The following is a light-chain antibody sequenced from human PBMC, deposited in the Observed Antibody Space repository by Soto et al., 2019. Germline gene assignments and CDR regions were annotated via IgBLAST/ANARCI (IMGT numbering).Light chain of an antibody. CDR3: QQYNNWPPIT. Sequence: EIVMTQSPATLSVSPGERATLSCRASQSVSSNLAWYQQKPGQAPRLLIYGASTRATGVPARFSGSGSGTDFTLTITSLQSEDFAVYYCQQYNNWPPITFGQGTRLEIK. V-gene: IGKV3-15*01. CDR2: GAS. J-gene: IGKJ5*01. CDR1: QSVSSN.